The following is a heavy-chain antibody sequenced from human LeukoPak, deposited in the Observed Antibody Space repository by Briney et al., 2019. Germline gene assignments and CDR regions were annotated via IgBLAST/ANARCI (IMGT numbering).Heavy chain of an antibody. J-gene: IGHJ4*02. CDR1: EFPFIIYE. D-gene: IGHD6-19*01. V-gene: IGHV3-48*03. CDR3: ALLAVASDFDY. CDR2: IGSSGTTV. Sequence: GGSLRLPCAVSEFPFIIYEMDWARQAPGKGLEWVSNIGSSGTTVYYADSVKGRFSISRDNAKSSLYLQMNSLRVEDTAVYYCALLAVASDFDYWGQGALVTVSS.